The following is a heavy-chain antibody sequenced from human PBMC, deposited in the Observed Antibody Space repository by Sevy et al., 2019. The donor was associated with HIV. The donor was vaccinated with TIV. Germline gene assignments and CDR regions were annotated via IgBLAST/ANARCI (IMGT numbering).Heavy chain of an antibody. V-gene: IGHV3-30*02. CDR1: GFTFSTYG. Sequence: GGSLRLSCAASGFTFSTYGMHWVRQALGKGLEWVAFIRFDGTIKYYTDSVKGRLTISRDNSKNTLYLQMNSLRAEDTAVYFCAKVLHIVVVPAAIDYYYGMDVWGQGTTVTVSS. CDR3: AKVLHIVVVPAAIDYYYGMDV. J-gene: IGHJ6*02. CDR2: IRFDGTIK. D-gene: IGHD2-2*01.